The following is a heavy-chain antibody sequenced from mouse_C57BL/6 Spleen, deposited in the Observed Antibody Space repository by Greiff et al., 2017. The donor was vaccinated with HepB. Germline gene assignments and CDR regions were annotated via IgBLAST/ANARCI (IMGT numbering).Heavy chain of an antibody. V-gene: IGHV1-63*01. J-gene: IGHJ4*01. D-gene: IGHD2-3*01. Sequence: QVQLQQSGAELVRPGTSVKMSCKASGYTFTNYWIGWAKQRPGHGLEWIGDIYPGGGYTNYNEKFKGKATLTADKSSSTAYMQFSSLTSEDSAIYYCARRDDGYYNGYAMDYWGQGTSVTVSS. CDR3: ARRDDGYYNGYAMDY. CDR2: IYPGGGYT. CDR1: GYTFTNYW.